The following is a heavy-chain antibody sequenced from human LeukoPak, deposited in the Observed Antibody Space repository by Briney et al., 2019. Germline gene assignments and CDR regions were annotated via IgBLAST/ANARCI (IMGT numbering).Heavy chain of an antibody. CDR1: GCSFNSYW. D-gene: IGHD4-23*01. J-gene: IGHJ4*02. CDR3: ARSPMTTVVHRYDY. CDR2: IYPGDSDT. Sequence: GESLKISCKGSGCSFNSYWIGWVRQMPGKGLEWMGIIYPGDSDTRYSPSFQGQVTVSADKSISTAYLQWSSLKASDTAMYYCARSPMTTVVHRYDYWGQGTLVTVSS. V-gene: IGHV5-51*01.